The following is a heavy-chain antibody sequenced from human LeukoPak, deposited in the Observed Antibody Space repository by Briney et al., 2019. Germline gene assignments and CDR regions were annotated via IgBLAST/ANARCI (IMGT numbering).Heavy chain of an antibody. Sequence: SGPTLVKPTQTLTLTCTFSGFSLSTSGVGVGWIRQPPGKALEWLALIYWNDDKRYSPSLKSRLTITKDTSKNQVVLTMTNMDPVDTATYYCAHSPEDWNHGDYFDYWGQGTLVTVSS. CDR1: GFSLSTSGVG. CDR2: IYWNDDK. V-gene: IGHV2-5*01. D-gene: IGHD1-1*01. CDR3: AHSPEDWNHGDYFDY. J-gene: IGHJ4*02.